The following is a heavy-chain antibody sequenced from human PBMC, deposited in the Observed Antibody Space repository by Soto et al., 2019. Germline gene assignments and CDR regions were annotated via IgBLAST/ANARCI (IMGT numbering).Heavy chain of an antibody. D-gene: IGHD3-10*01. J-gene: IGHJ4*02. Sequence: EVQLVESGGGLVQPGGSLRLSCAASGFTVSTYYMNWVRQAPGEGLEWVSVVYSGGTTYYAYSVRGRFTISRDNSKRTLFLQMNSLRAEDTAVYYCARGRSASSDFDSWGQGTLVTVSS. CDR3: ARGRSASSDFDS. CDR2: VYSGGTT. CDR1: GFTVSTYY. V-gene: IGHV3-66*01.